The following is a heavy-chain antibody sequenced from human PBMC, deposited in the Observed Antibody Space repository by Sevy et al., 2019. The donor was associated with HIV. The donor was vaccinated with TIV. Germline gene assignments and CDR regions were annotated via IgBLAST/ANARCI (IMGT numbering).Heavy chain of an antibody. V-gene: IGHV3-21*01. CDR3: TRWGDMIRRDAFDI. D-gene: IGHD3-10*01. J-gene: IGHJ3*02. Sequence: GGSLRLSCVASGFTFSTFTLNWVRQAPGKGLEWVASISNSYIYYADSVKGRFTVSRDNAKNSLFLQMNSLRVEDTAVYYCTRWGDMIRRDAFDIWAHATMVTVS. CDR1: GFTFSTFT. CDR2: ISNSYI.